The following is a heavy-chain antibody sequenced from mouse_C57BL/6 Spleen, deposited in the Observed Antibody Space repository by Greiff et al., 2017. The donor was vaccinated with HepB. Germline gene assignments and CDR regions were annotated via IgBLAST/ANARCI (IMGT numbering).Heavy chain of an antibody. CDR3: ARGVVTTVVAPLGD. V-gene: IGHV1-50*01. Sequence: QVQLQQPGAELVKPGASVKLSCKASGYTFTSYWMQWVKQRPGQGLEWIGEIDPSDSYTNYNQKFKGKATLTVDTSSSTAYMQLSSLTSEDSAVYYWARGVVTTVVAPLGDWGHGATLTVSS. J-gene: IGHJ2*01. CDR2: IDPSDSYT. D-gene: IGHD1-1*01. CDR1: GYTFTSYW.